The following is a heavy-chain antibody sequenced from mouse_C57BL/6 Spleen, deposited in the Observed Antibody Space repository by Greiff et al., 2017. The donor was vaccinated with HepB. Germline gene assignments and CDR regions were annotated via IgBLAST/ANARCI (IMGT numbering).Heavy chain of an antibody. V-gene: IGHV1-82*01. J-gene: IGHJ4*01. CDR3: ARKGIGDY. CDR2: IYPGDGDT. CDR1: GYAFSSSW. Sequence: VQLQQSGPELVKPGASVKISCKASGYAFSSSWMNWVKQRPGKGLEWIGRIYPGDGDTNYNGKFKGKATLTADKSSSTAYMQLSSLTSEDSAVYFCARKGIGDYWGQGTSVTVSS.